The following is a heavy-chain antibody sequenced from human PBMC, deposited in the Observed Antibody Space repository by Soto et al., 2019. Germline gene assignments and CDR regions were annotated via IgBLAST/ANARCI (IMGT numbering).Heavy chain of an antibody. CDR1: GYSFTNHW. J-gene: IGHJ4*02. Sequence: GESLKISFKASGYSFTNHWIDWVRQLPGQGLQWMGVIYPHDSDTKYSPSFQGHVTLSVDKSSSTAYLQWSGLKASDTAIYYCARRIYGANDYWGQGTLVTVSS. D-gene: IGHD4-17*01. CDR2: IYPHDSDT. V-gene: IGHV5-51*01. CDR3: ARRIYGANDY.